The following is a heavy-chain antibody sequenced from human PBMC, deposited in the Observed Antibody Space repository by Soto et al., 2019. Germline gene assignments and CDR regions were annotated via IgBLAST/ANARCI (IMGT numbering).Heavy chain of an antibody. D-gene: IGHD3-9*01. J-gene: IGHJ5*02. CDR1: GTTFDSFT. CDR3: AREDATTGNYSWFDP. V-gene: IGHV1-69*01. Sequence: QVLLVQSGAKVKNPGSSVKVSCKPSGTTFDSFTFNWVRQAPGQGLEWMGGFVPMFGSASIAQRFQGRVRITADASTGTGYMALSDLRSEDTAIYYCAREDATTGNYSWFDPWGPGTLVTVSS. CDR2: FVPMFGSA.